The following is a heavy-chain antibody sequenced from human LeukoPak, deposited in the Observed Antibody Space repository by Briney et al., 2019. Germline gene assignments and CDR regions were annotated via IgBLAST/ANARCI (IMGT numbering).Heavy chain of an antibody. CDR2: IYYSRST. CDR3: ASRRPLHYYGMDV. J-gene: IGHJ6*02. Sequence: SETLSLTCTVSGGSISSYCWSWIRQPPGKGLEWIGYIYYSRSTNYNPSLKSRVTISVDTSKNQFSLKLSSVTAAHTAVYYCASRRPLHYYGMDVWGQGTTVTVSS. V-gene: IGHV4-59*08. CDR1: GGSISSYC.